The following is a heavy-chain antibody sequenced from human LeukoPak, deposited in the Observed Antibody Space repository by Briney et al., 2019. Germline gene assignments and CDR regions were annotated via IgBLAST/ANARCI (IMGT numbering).Heavy chain of an antibody. J-gene: IGHJ6*03. Sequence: GGSLRLSCAASGFTFNDYYMSWIRQAPGKGLEWVSYMSSSGSTIYYADPVKGRFTISRDNSYNTVSLQMNSLRDEDTGVYYCAKGFRTGVGPYVGYHYYMDVWGKGATVTVSS. CDR1: GFTFNDYY. CDR3: AKGFRTGVGPYVGYHYYMDV. D-gene: IGHD1-26*01. V-gene: IGHV3-11*01. CDR2: MSSSGSTI.